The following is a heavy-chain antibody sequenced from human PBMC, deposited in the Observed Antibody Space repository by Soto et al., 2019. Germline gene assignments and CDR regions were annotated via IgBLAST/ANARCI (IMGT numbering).Heavy chain of an antibody. CDR2: INAGNGNT. CDR1: GYTFSNYG. V-gene: IGHV1-3*01. D-gene: IGHD2-15*01. CDR3: ARTVVVALAVGYQYYGMDV. Sequence: ASVKVSCKASGYTFSNYGIHWVRQAPGQRLEWMGLINAGNGNTKYSQKFQGRVTLTRDTSASTAYMELSSLRSEDTAAYYCARTVVVALAVGYQYYGMDVWGQGTTVTVSS. J-gene: IGHJ6*02.